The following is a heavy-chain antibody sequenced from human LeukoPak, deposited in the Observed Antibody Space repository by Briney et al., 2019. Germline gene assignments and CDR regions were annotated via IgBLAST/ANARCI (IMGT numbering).Heavy chain of an antibody. J-gene: IGHJ4*02. CDR2: INWNGGST. CDR3: AICRHDSSGYRY. D-gene: IGHD3-22*01. Sequence: PGGSLRLSCAASGFTFDDYGMSWVRQAPGKGLEWVSGINWNGGSTGYADSVKGRFTIPRDKAKNSLYLQMNSLRAGDTAVYYCAICRHDSSGYRYWGQGTLVTVSS. CDR1: GFTFDDYG. V-gene: IGHV3-20*04.